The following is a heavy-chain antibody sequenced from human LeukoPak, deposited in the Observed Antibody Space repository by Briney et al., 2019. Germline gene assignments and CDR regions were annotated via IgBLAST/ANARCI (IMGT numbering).Heavy chain of an antibody. V-gene: IGHV4-39*01. Sequence: SETLSLTCTVSGGSISSSSYYWGWIRQPPGKGLEWIGSIYYSGSNYYNPSLKSRVTISVDTSKNQFSLKLSSVTAADTAVYYCARRLAGTEDYWGQGTLVTVSS. CDR1: GGSISSSSYY. D-gene: IGHD6-13*01. CDR3: ARRLAGTEDY. CDR2: IYYSGSN. J-gene: IGHJ4*02.